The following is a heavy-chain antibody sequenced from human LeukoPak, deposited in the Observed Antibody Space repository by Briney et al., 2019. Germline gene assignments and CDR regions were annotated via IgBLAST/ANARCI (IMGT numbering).Heavy chain of an antibody. V-gene: IGHV4-59*01. CDR2: IYYSGST. CDR3: ARDLTKIGRLHDAFDI. CDR1: GGSISSYY. J-gene: IGHJ3*02. Sequence: SETLSLTCTVSGGSISSYYWSWIRQPPGKGLEWIGYIYYSGSTNYNPSLKSRVTISVDTSKNQFSLKLSSVTAADTAVYYCARDLTKIGRLHDAFDIWGQGTMVTVSS.